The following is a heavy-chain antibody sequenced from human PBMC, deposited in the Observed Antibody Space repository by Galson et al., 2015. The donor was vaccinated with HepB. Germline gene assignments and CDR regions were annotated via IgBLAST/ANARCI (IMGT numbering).Heavy chain of an antibody. V-gene: IGHV1-69-2*01. CDR3: ATGRRDIVVVPAAGPLNWFDP. CDR2: VDTEDGET. D-gene: IGHD2-2*01. Sequence: VKVSCKVSGYTFTDYYMHWVQQAPGKGLEWMGLVDTEDGETIYAEKFQGRVTITADTSTDTAYMELSSLRSEDTAVYYCATGRRDIVVVPAAGPLNWFDPWGQGTLVTVSS. CDR1: GYTFTDYY. J-gene: IGHJ5*02.